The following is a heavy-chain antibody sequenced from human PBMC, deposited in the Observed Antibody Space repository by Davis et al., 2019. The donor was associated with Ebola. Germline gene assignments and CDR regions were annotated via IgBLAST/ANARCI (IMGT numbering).Heavy chain of an antibody. V-gene: IGHV5-51*01. CDR3: ARQGTTSWDS. J-gene: IGHJ4*02. CDR1: GNSFASHW. CDR2: IYTGDSDT. D-gene: IGHD2-2*01. Sequence: GGSLRLSCKDSGNSFASHWIGWVRQMPGKGLEWMGIIYTGDSDTRYSPSFRGQVTISADKSIKTAFLQWSSLKASDTATYYCARQGTTSWDSWGQGTLVTVSS.